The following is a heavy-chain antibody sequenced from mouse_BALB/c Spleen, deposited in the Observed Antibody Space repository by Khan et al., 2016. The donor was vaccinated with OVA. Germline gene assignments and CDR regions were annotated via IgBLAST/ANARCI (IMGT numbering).Heavy chain of an antibody. D-gene: IGHD3-1*01. J-gene: IGHJ2*01. CDR1: GYNFTSYW. V-gene: IGHV1-55*01. Sequence: QVQLQQPGAELVKPGTSVKLSCKASGYNFTSYWINWVKLRPGQGLEWIGNIYPGSGSTNYNEKLKSKATLTVDPSSSTADLQLSSLASEDSALSCCARGGYWELGYFDYWGQGTTLTVSS. CDR3: ARGGYWELGYFDY. CDR2: IYPGSGST.